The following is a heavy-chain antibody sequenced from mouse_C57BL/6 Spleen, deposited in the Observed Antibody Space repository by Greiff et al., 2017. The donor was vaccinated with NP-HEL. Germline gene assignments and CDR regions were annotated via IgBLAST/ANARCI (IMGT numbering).Heavy chain of an antibody. CDR2: IDPSDSYT. V-gene: IGHV1-69*01. CDR3: ARRAVVAPYWYFDV. Sequence: QVQLQQPGAELVMPGASVKLSCKASGYTFTSYWMHWVKQRPGQGLEWIGEIDPSDSYTNYTQKFKGKSTLTVDKSSSTAYMQLSSLTSEDSAVYYCARRAVVAPYWYFDVWGTGTTVTVSS. CDR1: GYTFTSYW. D-gene: IGHD1-1*01. J-gene: IGHJ1*03.